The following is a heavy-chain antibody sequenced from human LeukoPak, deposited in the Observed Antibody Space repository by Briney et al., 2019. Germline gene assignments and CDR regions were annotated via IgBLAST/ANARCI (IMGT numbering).Heavy chain of an antibody. CDR1: GFTFSSYW. V-gene: IGHV3-74*01. D-gene: IGHD3-3*01. CDR3: ARNRFTIFGVVTIHYYYYMDV. CDR2: INSNGSST. J-gene: IGHJ6*03. Sequence: GGSLRLSCAASGFTFSSYWMHWVRQAPGKGLVWVSRINSNGSSTSYADSVKGRFTISSDNAKNTLYLQMNSLRAEDTAVYYCARNRFTIFGVVTIHYYYYMDVWGKGTTVTVSS.